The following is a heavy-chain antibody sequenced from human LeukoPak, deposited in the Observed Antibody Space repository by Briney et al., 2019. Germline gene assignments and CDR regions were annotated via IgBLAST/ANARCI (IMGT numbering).Heavy chain of an antibody. Sequence: GESLKISCKGSGYTFTNFYIAWVRQMPGKGLEWMGIIYPGDSDTRYSPSFQGQVTILADKSINTAYLQWSSLKASDTAMYYCARLLGATSGWDYFDYWGQGTLVTVSS. CDR3: ARLLGATSGWDYFDY. J-gene: IGHJ4*02. D-gene: IGHD1-26*01. V-gene: IGHV5-51*01. CDR1: GYTFTNFY. CDR2: IYPGDSDT.